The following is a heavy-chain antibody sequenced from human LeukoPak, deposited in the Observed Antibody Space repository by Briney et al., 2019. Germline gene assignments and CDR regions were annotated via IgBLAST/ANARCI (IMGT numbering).Heavy chain of an antibody. D-gene: IGHD2-2*01. V-gene: IGHV3-30*02. Sequence: GGSLRLSCAASGFTFSSYGMHWVRQAPGKGLEWVAFIRYDGSNKYYADSVKGRFTISRDDSKNTLYLQMNSLRAEDTAVYYCAKDQEYQLPYYFDYWGQGTLVTVSS. CDR1: GFTFSSYG. CDR2: IRYDGSNK. J-gene: IGHJ4*02. CDR3: AKDQEYQLPYYFDY.